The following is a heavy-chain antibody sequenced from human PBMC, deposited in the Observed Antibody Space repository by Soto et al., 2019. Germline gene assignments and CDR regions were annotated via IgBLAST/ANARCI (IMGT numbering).Heavy chain of an antibody. J-gene: IGHJ4*02. CDR1: GFTFSSYA. D-gene: IGHD1-26*01. V-gene: IGHV3-64*01. CDR2: ISSNGGST. CDR3: ARGGSD. Sequence: GGSLRLSCAASGFTFSSYAMHWVRQAPGKGLEYVSAISSNGGSTYYANSVKGRFTISRDNSKNTLYLQMGSLRAEDMAVYYCARGGSDWGQGTLVTVSS.